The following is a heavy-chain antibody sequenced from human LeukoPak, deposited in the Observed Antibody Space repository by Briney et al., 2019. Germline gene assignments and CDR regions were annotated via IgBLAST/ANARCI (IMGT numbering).Heavy chain of an antibody. Sequence: ASVKVSCKASGYTFTSYYIHWVRQAPGQGLEWMGIINPSYGSTSYAQKFQGRVTMTRDTSTSTVYMELSSLRSEDTAVYYCARALVEMATIVGASPPEPVDYWGQGTLVTVSS. V-gene: IGHV1-46*01. CDR2: INPSYGST. J-gene: IGHJ4*02. CDR1: GYTFTSYY. D-gene: IGHD5-24*01. CDR3: ARALVEMATIVGASPPEPVDY.